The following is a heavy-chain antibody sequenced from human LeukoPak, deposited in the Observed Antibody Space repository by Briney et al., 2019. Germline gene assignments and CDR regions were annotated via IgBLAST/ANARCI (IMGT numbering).Heavy chain of an antibody. V-gene: IGHV3-7*01. Sequence: GGSLRLSCAASGFTFSSYWMSWVRQAPGKGLEWVANIKQDGSEKYYVDSVKGRFTISRDNAKNSLYLQMNSLRAEDTAVYYCAREQRGIGYNWNYEVFFDYWGQGTLVTVSS. CDR1: GFTFSSYW. CDR2: IKQDGSEK. CDR3: AREQRGIGYNWNYEVFFDY. J-gene: IGHJ4*02. D-gene: IGHD1-7*01.